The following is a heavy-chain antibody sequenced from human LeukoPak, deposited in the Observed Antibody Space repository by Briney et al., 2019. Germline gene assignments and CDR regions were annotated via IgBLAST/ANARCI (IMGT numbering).Heavy chain of an antibody. CDR1: GFTFSSYS. D-gene: IGHD3-16*01. CDR2: ISSSSSTI. J-gene: IGHJ6*03. CDR3: ARDGDYYYMDV. Sequence: GGSLRLSCAASGFTFSSYSMNWVRQAPGKGLEWVSYISSSSSTIYYADSVKGRFTISRDNAKNSLYLQMNRLRAEDTAVYYCARDGDYYYMDVWGKGTTVTVSS. V-gene: IGHV3-48*01.